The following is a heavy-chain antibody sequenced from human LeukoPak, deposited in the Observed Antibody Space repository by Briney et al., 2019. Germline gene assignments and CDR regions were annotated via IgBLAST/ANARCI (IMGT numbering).Heavy chain of an antibody. CDR3: ARGSSGYLYYYGMDV. D-gene: IGHD3-22*01. Sequence: GGSLRLSCAASGFTFSSYAMSWVRQAPGKGLEWVSAISGSGGSTYYADSVKGRFTISRDNSKNTLYLQMNSLRAEDTAVYYCARGSSGYLYYYGMDVWGQGTTVTVSS. J-gene: IGHJ6*02. CDR1: GFTFSSYA. V-gene: IGHV3-23*01. CDR2: ISGSGGST.